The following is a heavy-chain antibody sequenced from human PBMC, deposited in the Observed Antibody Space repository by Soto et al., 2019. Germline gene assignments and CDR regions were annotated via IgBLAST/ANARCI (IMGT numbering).Heavy chain of an antibody. CDR1: GGSISSSSYF. CDR2: IYYSGGT. CDR3: ARRNVVVGAAPNSDAFDI. Sequence: SETLSLTCTVSGGSISSSSYFWGWIRQPPGKGLEWIGSIYYSGGTYYNPSLKSRVTTSVDTSKNQFSLKLSSVTAADTAVYYCARRNVVVGAAPNSDAFDIWGQGTMVTVSS. V-gene: IGHV4-39*01. D-gene: IGHD2-21*01. J-gene: IGHJ3*02.